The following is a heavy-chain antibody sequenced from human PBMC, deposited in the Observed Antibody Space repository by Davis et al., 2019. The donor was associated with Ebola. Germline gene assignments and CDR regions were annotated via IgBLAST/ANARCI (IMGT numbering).Heavy chain of an antibody. CDR2: MNNDGSTI. Sequence: GESLKISCVASGFTFSSYWMHWVRQVPGKGLLWVSRMNNDGSTIDYADSVKGRFTIFRDNAKSTLYLRMNSLSDEDTAVYYCARAGNYRFDYWGQGTLVTVSS. V-gene: IGHV3-74*01. CDR3: ARAGNYRFDY. CDR1: GFTFSSYW. J-gene: IGHJ4*02. D-gene: IGHD1-7*01.